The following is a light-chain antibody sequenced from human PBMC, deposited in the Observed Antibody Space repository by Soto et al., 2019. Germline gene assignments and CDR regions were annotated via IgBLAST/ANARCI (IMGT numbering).Light chain of an antibody. Sequence: QSALTQPASVSGSPGQSITISCTGTSSDVGGYNYVSWYQQHPGKAPKLMIYEVSNRPSGVSNRFSGSKSGNTASLTISGLQAEHEGDYYCSSYISSSTTYVFGNGTKLTVL. V-gene: IGLV2-14*01. J-gene: IGLJ1*01. CDR1: SSDVGGYNY. CDR2: EVS. CDR3: SSYISSSTTYV.